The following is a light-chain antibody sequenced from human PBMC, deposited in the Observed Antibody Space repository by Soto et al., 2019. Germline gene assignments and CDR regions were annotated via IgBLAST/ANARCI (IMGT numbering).Light chain of an antibody. Sequence: EIVLTQSPGTLSLSPGERATLSCRASQSVSSRFLDWYQQKPGQAPRLLMYGASSRATGIPDRFSGTGAGTDFTLTISRLEPEDFAVYYCQQYGSSPYTFGLGTKLEIK. CDR1: QSVSSRF. CDR2: GAS. J-gene: IGKJ2*01. V-gene: IGKV3-20*01. CDR3: QQYGSSPYT.